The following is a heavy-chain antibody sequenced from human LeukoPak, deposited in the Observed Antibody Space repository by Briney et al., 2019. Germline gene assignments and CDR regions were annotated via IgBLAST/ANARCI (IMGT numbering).Heavy chain of an antibody. Sequence: SETLSLTCAVYGGSFSGYYWSWIRQPPGKGLEGIGEINHCGSTNYNPSLTRQVTISVDTSKNHFSLKLSSVTAADTAVYYCARDRSGGGYGDNYYFDYWGQGTLVTVSS. CDR2: INHCGST. CDR1: GGSFSGYY. J-gene: IGHJ4*02. CDR3: ARDRSGGGYGDNYYFDY. V-gene: IGHV4-34*01. D-gene: IGHD4-17*01.